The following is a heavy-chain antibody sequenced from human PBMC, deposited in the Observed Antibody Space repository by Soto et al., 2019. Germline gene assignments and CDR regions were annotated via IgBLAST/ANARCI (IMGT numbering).Heavy chain of an antibody. CDR3: ASLLFLPAGDLFQRLDV. V-gene: IGHV4-34*01. CDR2: VNHGGTS. CDR1: GGSFSGYY. Sequence: SETLSLTCAVHGGSFSGYYWDWIRQPPGKGLEWIGEVNHGGTSNYNPSLKSRAIISVDTSKNQFSLKLTSVTAEDTALYFCASLLFLPAGDLFQRLDVWGQGTTVTVSS. J-gene: IGHJ6*02. D-gene: IGHD3-10*01.